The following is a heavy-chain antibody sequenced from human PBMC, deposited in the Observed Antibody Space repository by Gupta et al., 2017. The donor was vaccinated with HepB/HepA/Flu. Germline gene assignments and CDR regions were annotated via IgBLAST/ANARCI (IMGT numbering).Heavy chain of an antibody. J-gene: IGHJ3*02. Sequence: EVQLLESGGGLLQPGESLRLSCAASGFTFSNYVMTWVRQAPGKGLEWVSSISGRGDNIYYVESVKGRFTISRDNSRGSLYLQMNSLRAEDTAVYYCGRQQGVIDPNTAFDIWGQGTKVTVSS. CDR1: GFTFSNYV. CDR2: ISGRGDNI. CDR3: GRQQGVIDPNTAFDI. D-gene: IGHD3-16*02. V-gene: IGHV3-23*01.